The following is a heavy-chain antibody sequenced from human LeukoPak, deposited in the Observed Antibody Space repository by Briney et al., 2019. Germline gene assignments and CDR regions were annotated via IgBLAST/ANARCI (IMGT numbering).Heavy chain of an antibody. CDR3: ARVVYYDSSGYYISYFDY. D-gene: IGHD3-22*01. CDR2: VYYTGST. J-gene: IGHJ4*02. V-gene: IGHV4-59*08. Sequence: PSETLPLTCSVSGGSVSNYYWSWIRQPPGKGLEWIGYVYYTGSTNYNPSLKSRVTMFEDKSKNQFSLRLYSVTVADTAVYYCARVVYYDSSGYYISYFDYWGQGTLVTVSS. CDR1: GGSVSNYY.